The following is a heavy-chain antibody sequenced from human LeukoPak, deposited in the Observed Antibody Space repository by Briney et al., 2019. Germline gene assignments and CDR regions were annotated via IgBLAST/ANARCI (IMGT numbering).Heavy chain of an antibody. J-gene: IGHJ4*02. Sequence: GGSLRLSCSASGFTFSSYAMHWVRQAPGKGLEYVSAMSSSGGKTYYADSMKGRVIISRENSKNTLYLQLSSLTPEDTAVYFCVKGAESYCDSRSDYWGQGTLVTVSS. V-gene: IGHV3-64D*09. CDR2: MSSSGGKT. CDR1: GFTFSSYA. CDR3: VKGAESYCDSRSDY. D-gene: IGHD3-22*01.